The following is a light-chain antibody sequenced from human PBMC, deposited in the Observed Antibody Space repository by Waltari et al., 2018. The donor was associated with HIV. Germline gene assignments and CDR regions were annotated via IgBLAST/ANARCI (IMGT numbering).Light chain of an antibody. Sequence: SASGTPGQRVTISCSGSSSNIGSNTVNWYQQLPGTAPKLLIYSNYHRPSGVPDRFSGSKSGTSASLAISGLQSEDEADYYCATWDDSLNGRVFGGGTKLTVL. V-gene: IGLV1-44*01. CDR3: ATWDDSLNGRV. J-gene: IGLJ3*02. CDR2: SNY. CDR1: SSNIGSNT.